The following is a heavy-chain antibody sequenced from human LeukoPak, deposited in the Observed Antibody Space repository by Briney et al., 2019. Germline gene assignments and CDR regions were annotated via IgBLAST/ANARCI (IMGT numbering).Heavy chain of an antibody. Sequence: PSETLSLTCGVSGGSISDTNWWTWFRQPPGKGLEWIGEVNLQGSTNYNPSLKSRVAISVDKSENHISLKLTSVTAADTAVYYCAREGGPYRPLDYSGQGTLVTVAS. J-gene: IGHJ4*02. V-gene: IGHV4-4*02. CDR3: AREGGPYRPLDY. CDR1: GGSISDTNW. CDR2: VNLQGST.